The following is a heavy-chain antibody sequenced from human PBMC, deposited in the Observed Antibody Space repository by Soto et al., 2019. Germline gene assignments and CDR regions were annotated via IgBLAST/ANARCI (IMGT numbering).Heavy chain of an antibody. J-gene: IGHJ6*02. V-gene: IGHV4-4*02. CDR2: IYHSGST. CDR3: ARDPGYDQYYYGMDV. Sequence: SETLSLTCAASGGSISSSNWWSWVRQPPGKGLEWIGEIYHSGSTYYNPSLKSRVTISVDTSKNQFSLKLSSVTAADTAVYYCARDPGYDQYYYGMDVWGQGTTVTVSS. CDR1: GGSISSSNW. D-gene: IGHD1-1*01.